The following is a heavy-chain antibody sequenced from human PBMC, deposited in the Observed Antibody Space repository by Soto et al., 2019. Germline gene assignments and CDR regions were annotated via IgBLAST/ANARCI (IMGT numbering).Heavy chain of an antibody. J-gene: IGHJ6*02. CDR1: GGTFSSYT. D-gene: IGHD3-10*01. CDR3: ERAIGSGTRHYGMDV. V-gene: IGHV1-69*02. Sequence: QVQLVQSGAEVKKPGSSVKVSCKASGGTFSSYTISWVRQAPGQGLEWMGRIIPILGIAKYAQKFQGRVTITADKSTCTANMELRSLRSEDTAVYYCERAIGSGTRHYGMDVWGQGTTVTVSS. CDR2: IIPILGIA.